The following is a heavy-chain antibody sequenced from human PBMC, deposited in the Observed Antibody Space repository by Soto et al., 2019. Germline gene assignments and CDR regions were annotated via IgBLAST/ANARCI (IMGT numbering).Heavy chain of an antibody. CDR3: AIQRAGAYGMDV. Sequence: WASVKVSCKASGYTFSDYGISWVRQAPGQRPEYMGWISTNNGNTKYAQNIQGRVTMTTDTSTSTGYMELRSLRPDDTAVYYCAIQRAGAYGMDVWGQGTTVTVSS. V-gene: IGHV1-18*01. CDR1: GYTFSDYG. J-gene: IGHJ6*02. CDR2: ISTNNGNT. D-gene: IGHD3-10*01.